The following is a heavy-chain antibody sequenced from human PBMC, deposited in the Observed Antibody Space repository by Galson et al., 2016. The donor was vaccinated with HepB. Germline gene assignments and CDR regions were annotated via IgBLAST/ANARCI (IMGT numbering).Heavy chain of an antibody. J-gene: IGHJ4*02. D-gene: IGHD3-10*01. Sequence: SLRLSCAASGFTISSYGMHWVRQAPGKGLEWVAVIWYDGSNKYYADSVKGRFTISRDNPKNRLFLQMSILRADDPAVYYCARTPAEYFGSGSYWVIENYFDYWGQGTLVTVSS. CDR1: GFTISSYG. V-gene: IGHV3-33*01. CDR3: ARTPAEYFGSGSYWVIENYFDY. CDR2: IWYDGSNK.